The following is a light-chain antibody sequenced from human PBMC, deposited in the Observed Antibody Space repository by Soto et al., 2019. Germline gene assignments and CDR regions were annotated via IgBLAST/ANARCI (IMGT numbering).Light chain of an antibody. CDR3: QHYATYPLT. CDR1: QSVSSY. CDR2: GAS. Sequence: SAATLSLSKWERAPQSCRASQSVSSYLAWYQQKPGQTPRLLIYGASSRATGIPDRFSGSGSGTDFTLTISRLDPEDFAVYYCQHYATYPLTFGGGTKVAI. J-gene: IGKJ4*01. V-gene: IGKV3-20*01.